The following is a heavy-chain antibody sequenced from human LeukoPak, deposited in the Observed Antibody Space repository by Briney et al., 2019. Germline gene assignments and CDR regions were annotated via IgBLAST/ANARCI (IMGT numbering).Heavy chain of an antibody. J-gene: IGHJ4*02. Sequence: GGSLRLSCVVSGFTFSIYTMTWFRQAPGKGLEWVSSISGSGDTTYFADSVRGRFTLSRDNSRNTLFLQMDSLRVDDTAVYYCAKAKGGLWGQGTLVTVSS. V-gene: IGHV3-23*01. CDR3: AKAKGGL. D-gene: IGHD2-15*01. CDR2: ISGSGDTT. CDR1: GFTFSIYT.